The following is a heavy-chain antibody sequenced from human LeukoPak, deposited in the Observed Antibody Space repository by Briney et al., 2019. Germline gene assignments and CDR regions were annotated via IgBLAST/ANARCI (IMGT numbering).Heavy chain of an antibody. CDR1: GFTFSTYW. Sequence: GGSLRLSCAASGFTFSTYWMSWVRQAPGKGLEWVANIKQDGSETYYVDSVKGRFTISRDNAKNSLYLQINSLRAEDTAVYYCARIVPGLGSRWDYFEYWGQGTLVTVSS. CDR3: ARIVPGLGSRWDYFEY. CDR2: IKQDGSET. J-gene: IGHJ4*02. D-gene: IGHD6-13*01. V-gene: IGHV3-7*01.